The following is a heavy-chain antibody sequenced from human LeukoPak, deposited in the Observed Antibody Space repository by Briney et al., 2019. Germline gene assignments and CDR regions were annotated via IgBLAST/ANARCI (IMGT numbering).Heavy chain of an antibody. CDR3: ARYVWGSYPTFEDY. CDR2: IYYSGST. J-gene: IGHJ4*02. V-gene: IGHV4-59*01. Sequence: SETLSLTCAVYGGSFSGYYWSWIRQPPGKGLEWIGYIYYSGSTDYNPSLKSRVTISVDTSKNQFSLKLSSVTAADTAVYYCARYVWGSYPTFEDYWGQGTLVTVSS. CDR1: GGSFSGYY. D-gene: IGHD3-16*02.